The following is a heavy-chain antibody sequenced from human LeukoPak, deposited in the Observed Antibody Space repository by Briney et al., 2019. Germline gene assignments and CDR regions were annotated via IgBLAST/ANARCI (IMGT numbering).Heavy chain of an antibody. CDR1: GFIFSNYW. CDR2: INTDGSGT. J-gene: IGHJ6*03. CDR3: VRDRGTYHMDV. D-gene: IGHD3-10*01. V-gene: IGHV3-74*01. Sequence: GGSLRLSCAASGFIFSNYWVHWVRQAPGKGPVWVSHINTDGSGTNYADSVKGRFTISRDNAKNTLYLQMDSLRAEDTAVYYRVRDRGTYHMDVWGKGTTVTVSS.